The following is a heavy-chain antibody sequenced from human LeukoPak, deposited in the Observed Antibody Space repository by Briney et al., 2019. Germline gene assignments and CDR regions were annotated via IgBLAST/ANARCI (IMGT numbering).Heavy chain of an antibody. D-gene: IGHD5-12*01. CDR1: GGSFSGYY. CDR3: AKDIVATNRKYNWFDP. J-gene: IGHJ5*02. CDR2: INHSGST. V-gene: IGHV4-34*01. Sequence: SETLSLTCAVYGGSFSGYYWSWIRQPPGKGLEWIGEINHSGSTNYNPSLKSRVTIPVDTSKNQFSLKLSSVTAADTAVYYCAKDIVATNRKYNWFDPWGQGTLVTVSS.